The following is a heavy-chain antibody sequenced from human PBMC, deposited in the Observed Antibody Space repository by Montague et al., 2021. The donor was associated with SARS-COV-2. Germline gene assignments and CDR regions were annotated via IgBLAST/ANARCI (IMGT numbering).Heavy chain of an antibody. Sequence: SETLSLTCAVSGGSITGFSWSWVRQPAGKGLEWIGRVTTSGTTNHSPSLRSRVAMSVGTSKNQFSLNLNSVTAADTAIYYCARTPTRPLSLDSWGQGTLVTVSP. CDR3: ARTPTRPLSLDS. D-gene: IGHD6-6*01. V-gene: IGHV4-4*07. CDR1: GGSITGFS. CDR2: VTTSGTT. J-gene: IGHJ4*02.